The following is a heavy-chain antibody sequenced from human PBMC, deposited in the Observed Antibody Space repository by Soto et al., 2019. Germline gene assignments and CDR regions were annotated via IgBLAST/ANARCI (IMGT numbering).Heavy chain of an antibody. Sequence: QVQLVQSGAEVKKPGSSVKVSCQASGGSFSDYAISWVRQAPGQGLEWMGGIIPMLGIADNSQKFQGRVIITADEYTSRGYMELSSLRSEDTAVYYCARDGDYYESSSFQRDYNYYGMDVWGQGTTVTVAS. D-gene: IGHD3-22*01. CDR1: GGSFSDYA. CDR3: ARDGDYYESSSFQRDYNYYGMDV. CDR2: IIPMLGIA. J-gene: IGHJ6*02. V-gene: IGHV1-69*01.